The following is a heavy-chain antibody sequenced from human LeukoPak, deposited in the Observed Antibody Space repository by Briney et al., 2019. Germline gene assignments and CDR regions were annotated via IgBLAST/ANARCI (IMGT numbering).Heavy chain of an antibody. Sequence: PGGSLRLSCAASGFTFSDYAMHWARQAPGKGLEWVGRIKSKTDGGTTDYAAPVKGRFTISRGDSKNTLYLQMNSLKTEDTAVYYCVYRFDYWGQGTLVTVSS. CDR2: IKSKTDGGTT. V-gene: IGHV3-15*01. J-gene: IGHJ4*02. CDR1: GFTFSDYA. CDR3: VYRFDY. D-gene: IGHD3-16*02.